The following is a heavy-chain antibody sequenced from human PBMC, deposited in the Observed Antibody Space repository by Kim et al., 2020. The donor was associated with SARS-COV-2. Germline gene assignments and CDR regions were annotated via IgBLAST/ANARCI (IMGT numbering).Heavy chain of an antibody. Sequence: SETLSLTCTVSGGSISSYYWSWIRQPPGKGLEWIGYIYYSGSTNYNPSLKSRVTISVDTSKNQFSLKLSSVTATDTAVYYCAGEWLQLGLYYYGMDVWGQGTTVTVSS. CDR1: GGSISSYY. V-gene: IGHV4-59*12. CDR2: IYYSGST. CDR3: AGEWLQLGLYYYGMDV. D-gene: IGHD6-6*01. J-gene: IGHJ6*02.